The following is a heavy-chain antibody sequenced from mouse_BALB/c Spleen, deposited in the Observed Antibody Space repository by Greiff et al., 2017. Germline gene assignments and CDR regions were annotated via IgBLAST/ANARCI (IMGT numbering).Heavy chain of an antibody. D-gene: IGHD2-4*01. CDR1: GYTFTSYY. V-gene: IGHV1S81*02. CDR3: TRPLYYDYPWFAY. CDR2: INPSNGGT. J-gene: IGHJ3*01. Sequence: QVQLQQSGAELVKPGASVKLSCKASGYTFTSYYMYWVKQRPGQGLEWIGEINPSNGGTNSNEKFKSKATLTVDKSSSTAYMQLSSLTSEDSAVYYCTRPLYYDYPWFAYWGQGTLVTVSA.